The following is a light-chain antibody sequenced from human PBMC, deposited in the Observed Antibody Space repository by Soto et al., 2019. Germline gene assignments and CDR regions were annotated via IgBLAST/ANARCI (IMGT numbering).Light chain of an antibody. J-gene: IGKJ1*01. V-gene: IGKV1-39*01. CDR2: AAS. CDR3: QQSYSTLPA. CDR1: QSISSY. Sequence: DVQMTQSPSSLSASVGDRVTITCRASQSISSYLNWYQQKPGKAPKLLIYAASSLQSGVPSRFSGSGSGTDFTRTISSLQPEDFATYYCQQSYSTLPAFGQGTKVDIK.